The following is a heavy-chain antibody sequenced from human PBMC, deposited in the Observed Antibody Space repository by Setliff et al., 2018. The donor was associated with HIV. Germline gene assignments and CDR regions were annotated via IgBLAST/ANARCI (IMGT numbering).Heavy chain of an antibody. Sequence: SETLSLTCTVSGGSISSYYWGWIRQPPGKGLEWIGYIYYSGTTNYNPSLKSRVTISVDTSKNQFSLKMSSVTAADTAVYYCARGGQWWAFYWFDPWGKGTLVTVSS. CDR3: ARGGQWWAFYWFDP. J-gene: IGHJ5*02. D-gene: IGHD2-15*01. CDR1: GGSISSYY. V-gene: IGHV4-59*01. CDR2: IYYSGTT.